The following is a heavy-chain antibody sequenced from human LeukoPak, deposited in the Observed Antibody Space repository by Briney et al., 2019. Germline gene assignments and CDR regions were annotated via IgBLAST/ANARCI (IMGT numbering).Heavy chain of an antibody. D-gene: IGHD6-13*01. CDR1: GGSFSGYY. CDR3: VRDMYSSSWPGRPDNWFDP. J-gene: IGHJ5*02. CDR2: INHSGST. Sequence: ASETLSLTCAVYGGSFSGYYWSWIRQPPGKGLEWIGEINHSGSTNYNPSLKSRVTISVDTPKNQFSLKLSSVTAADTAVYYCVRDMYSSSWPGRPDNWFDPWGQGTLVTVSS. V-gene: IGHV4-34*01.